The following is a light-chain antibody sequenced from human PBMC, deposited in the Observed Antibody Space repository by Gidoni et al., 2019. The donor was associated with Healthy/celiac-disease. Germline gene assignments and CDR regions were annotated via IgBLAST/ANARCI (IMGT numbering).Light chain of an antibody. V-gene: IGKV3-15*01. Sequence: EIAITQSPATLSVSPGERATLSCRASQSVSSNLAWYQQKPGQAPRLLIYGASTRATGIPARFSGSGSGTEFTLTISSMQSEDFAVYYCQQYTNWPPTFGGXTKVEIK. CDR1: QSVSSN. CDR2: GAS. CDR3: QQYTNWPPT. J-gene: IGKJ4*01.